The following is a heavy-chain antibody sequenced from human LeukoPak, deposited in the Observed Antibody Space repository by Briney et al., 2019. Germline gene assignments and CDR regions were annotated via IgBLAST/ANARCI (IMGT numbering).Heavy chain of an antibody. D-gene: IGHD3-22*01. Sequence: GAPVKVSCKVSGYTLTELSMHWVRQAPGKGLEWMGGFDPEDGETIYAQKFQGRVTMTEDTSTDTAYMELSSLRSEDTAVYYCATALYSSGNPHFDYWGQGTLVTVSS. CDR3: ATALYSSGNPHFDY. CDR2: FDPEDGET. CDR1: GYTLTELS. J-gene: IGHJ4*02. V-gene: IGHV1-24*01.